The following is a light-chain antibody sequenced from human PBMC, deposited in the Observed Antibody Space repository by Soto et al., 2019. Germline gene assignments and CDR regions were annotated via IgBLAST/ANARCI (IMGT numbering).Light chain of an antibody. CDR1: RNVAKW. J-gene: IGKJ1*01. CDR3: QQYTLFPWT. CDR2: KAT. V-gene: IGKV1-5*03. Sequence: DIQMTQTHPTLSASVGDRVSLSCRPSRNVAKWSAWLQQKAGGAPKLLNQKATSLQEGVPLRFSGSGSETEFTLTINSLQPDDSATYYCQQYTLFPWTFGQGTKV.